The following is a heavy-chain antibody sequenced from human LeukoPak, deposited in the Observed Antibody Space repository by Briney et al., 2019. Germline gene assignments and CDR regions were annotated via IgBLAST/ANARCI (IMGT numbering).Heavy chain of an antibody. CDR1: GGSISSGDYY. J-gene: IGHJ5*02. Sequence: SQTLSLTCTVSGGSISSGDYYWCWIRQPPGKGLEWIGYIYYSGSTYYNQSLKSRVTISVDTSKNQISLKLSSVTAADTAVYYCARDLRGRYFDWLVAPWGQGTLVTVSS. CDR3: ARDLRGRYFDWLVAP. V-gene: IGHV4-30-4*08. CDR2: IYYSGST. D-gene: IGHD3-9*01.